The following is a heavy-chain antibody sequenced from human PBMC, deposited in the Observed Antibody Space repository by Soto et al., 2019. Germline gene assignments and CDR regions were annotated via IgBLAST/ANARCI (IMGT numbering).Heavy chain of an antibody. V-gene: IGHV4-39*02. CDR3: EREGASSGRNFDP. CDR2: IYYSGST. J-gene: IGHJ5*02. D-gene: IGHD6-19*01. Sequence: QLQLQESGPGLVKPSETLSLTCTVSGGSISSSSYYWGWIRQPPGKGLEWIGSIYYSGSTYYNPSPTRRVTISVETAKNQFSLKLSSVTAADTAVYDCEREGASSGRNFDPWGQGTLVTVSS. CDR1: GGSISSSSYY.